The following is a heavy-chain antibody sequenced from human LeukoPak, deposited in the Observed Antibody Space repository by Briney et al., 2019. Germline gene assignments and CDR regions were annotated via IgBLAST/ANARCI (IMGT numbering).Heavy chain of an antibody. V-gene: IGHV3-30-3*01. Sequence: PGGSLRLSCAASGFTFSSYAMHWVRQAPGKGLEWVAVISYDGSNKYYADSVKGRFTISRDNSKNTLYLQMNSLRAEDTAVYYCARVEYGSGSYRFDDWGQGTLVTVSS. CDR2: ISYDGSNK. CDR1: GFTFSSYA. J-gene: IGHJ4*02. CDR3: ARVEYGSGSYRFDD. D-gene: IGHD3-10*01.